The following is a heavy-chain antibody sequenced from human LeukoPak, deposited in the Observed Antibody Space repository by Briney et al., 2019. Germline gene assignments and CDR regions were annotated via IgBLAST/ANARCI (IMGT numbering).Heavy chain of an antibody. Sequence: GGSLRLSCSASGITLSKFAINWVRQPPGKGLEWVSVIFPTTGEIHYADSVKGRFTISRDNAKNSLYLQMDSLGPEDTAVYYCARDPYSGNYGTYYYYYMDVWGKGTTVTISS. D-gene: IGHD1-26*01. V-gene: IGHV3-21*01. CDR1: GITLSKFA. CDR2: IFPTTGEI. CDR3: ARDPYSGNYGTYYYYYMDV. J-gene: IGHJ6*03.